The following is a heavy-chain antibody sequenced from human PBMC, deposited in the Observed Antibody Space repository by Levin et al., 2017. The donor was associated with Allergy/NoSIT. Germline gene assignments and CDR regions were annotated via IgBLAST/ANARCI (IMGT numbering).Heavy chain of an antibody. D-gene: IGHD1-14*01. V-gene: IGHV3-9*01. J-gene: IGHJ3*02. CDR3: AKAGGNSDAFDI. CDR1: GFNFDGYA. Sequence: PGGSLRLSCAASGFNFDGYAMHWVRQAPGKGLEWVSGITWNSGGMNYADSVKGRFTVSRDNAKNSLYLQMNSLRAEDTALYYCAKAGGNSDAFDIWGQGTMVTVSS. CDR2: ITWNSGGM.